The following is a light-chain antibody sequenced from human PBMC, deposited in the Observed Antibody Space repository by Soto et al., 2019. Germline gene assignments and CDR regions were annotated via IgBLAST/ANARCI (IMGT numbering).Light chain of an antibody. Sequence: QSALTQPPSASGSPGQSVTISCTGTSRDVGGYESVAWYQQLPGKAPKLVVYEVKKRPSGVPDRFSGSKSGTSASLAISGLQSEDEADYYCAAWDDSLNGYVFGTGTKVTVL. CDR2: EVK. J-gene: IGLJ1*01. CDR3: AAWDDSLNGYV. CDR1: SRDVGGYES. V-gene: IGLV2-8*01.